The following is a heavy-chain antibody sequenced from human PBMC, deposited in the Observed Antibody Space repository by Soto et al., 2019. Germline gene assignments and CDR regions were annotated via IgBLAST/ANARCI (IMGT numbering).Heavy chain of an antibody. D-gene: IGHD1-1*01. CDR2: INNSGNT. Sequence: QVQLQESGPGLVQPSETLSLTCTVSGGSISNYFWTWIRQSPGKGLEWIGRINNSGNTNYNPSLKSRVTLSVDTSKDQFSLKLRSVTAADTAVYYCASPNWNDARKGAFHIWGQGRRVTVSS. CDR1: GGSISNYF. J-gene: IGHJ3*02. CDR3: ASPNWNDARKGAFHI. V-gene: IGHV4-59*08.